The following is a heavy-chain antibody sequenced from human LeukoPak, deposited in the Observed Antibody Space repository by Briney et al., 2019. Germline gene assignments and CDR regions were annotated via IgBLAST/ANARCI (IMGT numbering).Heavy chain of an antibody. CDR3: ARGDYSSSSYSYYYYMDV. CDR2: MNPNSGNT. Sequence: ASVKVSCKASGYTFTSYDINWVRQATGQGLEWMGWMNPNSGNTGYAQKFQGRVTITTDESTSTAYMELSSLRSEDTAVYYCARGDYSSSSYSYYYYMDVWGKGTTVTVSS. D-gene: IGHD6-6*01. J-gene: IGHJ6*03. V-gene: IGHV1-8*01. CDR1: GYTFTSYD.